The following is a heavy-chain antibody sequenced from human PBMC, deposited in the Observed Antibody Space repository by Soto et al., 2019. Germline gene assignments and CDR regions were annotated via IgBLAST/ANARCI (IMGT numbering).Heavy chain of an antibody. CDR3: ARARGDGSGSYWDFDY. V-gene: IGHV4-30-4*01. J-gene: IGHJ4*02. D-gene: IGHD3-10*01. CDR1: GGSISSGDYY. CDR2: IYYSGST. Sequence: LTCTVSGGSISSGDYYWSWIRQPPGKGLEWIGYIYYSGSTYYNPSLKSRVTISVDTSKNQFSLKLSSVTAADTAVYYCARARGDGSGSYWDFDYWGQGTLVTVSS.